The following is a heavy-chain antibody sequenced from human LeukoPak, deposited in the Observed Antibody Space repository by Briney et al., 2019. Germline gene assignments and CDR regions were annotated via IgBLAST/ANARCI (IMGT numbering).Heavy chain of an antibody. Sequence: GGSLRLSSLASGFTFSSSCLHWVPQAPGQGLVWVSRINSVGTSTAYAAPVRGRFTISRDDANNTSYLQMNSLRAEASAVYYCARGDWGSALSWGHGRMVTVSS. CDR3: ARGDWGSALS. CDR1: GFTFSSSC. J-gene: IGHJ3*01. V-gene: IGHV3-74*01. D-gene: IGHD7-27*01. CDR2: INSVGTST.